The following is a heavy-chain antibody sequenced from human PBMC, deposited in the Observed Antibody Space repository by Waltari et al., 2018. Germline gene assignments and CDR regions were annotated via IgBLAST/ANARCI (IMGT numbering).Heavy chain of an antibody. J-gene: IGHJ4*02. Sequence: QLQLQESGPGLAKPSGTLSLTCAVSGESMSSSYVWNWVRQPPGKGREWIGQVRGDGRTNYNPAFASRLTISLDTSTDHFSLRLTSATAADTAVYYCARDRGRGLYLDSWGQGILVTVSP. CDR3: ARDRGRGLYLDS. CDR1: GESMSSSYV. CDR2: VRGDGRT. D-gene: IGHD2-15*01. V-gene: IGHV4-4*02.